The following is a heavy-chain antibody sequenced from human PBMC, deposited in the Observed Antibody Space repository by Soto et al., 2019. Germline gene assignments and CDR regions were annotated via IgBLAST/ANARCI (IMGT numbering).Heavy chain of an antibody. D-gene: IGHD5-18*01. CDR2: ISWDGGST. V-gene: IGHV3-43*01. J-gene: IGHJ6*02. CDR1: GFTFDDYT. Sequence: GGSLRLSCAASGFTFDDYTMHWVRQAPGKGLEWVSLISWDGGSTYYADSVKGRFTISRDNSKNSLYLQMNSLRTEDTALYYCAKGSIRGYSYNYYYYGMDVWGQGTTVTVSS. CDR3: AKGSIRGYSYNYYYYGMDV.